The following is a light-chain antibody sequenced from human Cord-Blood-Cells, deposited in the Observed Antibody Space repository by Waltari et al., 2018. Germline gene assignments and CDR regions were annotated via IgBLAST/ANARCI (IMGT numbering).Light chain of an antibody. J-gene: IGLJ2*01. CDR1: SRAFGGYKL. V-gene: IGLV2-11*02. CDR3: CSYAGSYTVV. CDR2: DVS. Sequence: QSALTQPRSVSGSPGQSVTISCTGTSRAFGGYKLVSWYQQPPGKAPKLMIYDVSKRPSGVPDRFSGSKSGNTASLTISGLQAEDEADYYCCSYAGSYTVVFGGGTKLTVL.